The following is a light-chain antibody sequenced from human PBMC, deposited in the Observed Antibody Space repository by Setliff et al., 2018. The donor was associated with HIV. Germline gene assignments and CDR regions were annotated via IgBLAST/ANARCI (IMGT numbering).Light chain of an antibody. V-gene: IGLV2-14*01. Sequence: QSVLAQPASVSGSPGQSITISCTGTSSYVGGYKFVSWYQQHPGKAPKLMIYEVSNRPSGVSDRFSGSKSGSKASLTISVLQAEDEADYYCGSYTSTTSYVFGSGTKVTVL. CDR3: GSYTSTTSYV. CDR2: EVS. CDR1: SSYVGGYKF. J-gene: IGLJ1*01.